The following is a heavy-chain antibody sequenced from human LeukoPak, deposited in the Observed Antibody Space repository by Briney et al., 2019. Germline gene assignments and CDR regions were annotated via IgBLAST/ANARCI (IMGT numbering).Heavy chain of an antibody. J-gene: IGHJ4*02. CDR1: GFTFSSYA. Sequence: GGSLRLXCAASGFTFSSYAMSWDRRAPGKGLEWVSAISGSGGSTYYADSVKGRFTISRDNSKNTLYLQMNSLRAEDTAVYYCAKDSGVVVVPAATRTVDYWGQGTLVTVSS. CDR3: AKDSGVVVVPAATRTVDY. V-gene: IGHV3-23*01. D-gene: IGHD2-2*01. CDR2: ISGSGGST.